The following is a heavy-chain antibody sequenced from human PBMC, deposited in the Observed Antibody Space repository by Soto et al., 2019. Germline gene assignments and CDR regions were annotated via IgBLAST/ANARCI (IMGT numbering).Heavy chain of an antibody. Sequence: PSETLSLTCTVSGGSISTYYWSWIRQPPGKGLEWIGYIYYSGSTSYNPSLKSRVTISVDTSKNQFSLKLRSVTAADTAIYYCASDRSSGWDQGYGMDVWGQGTTVTVSS. CDR3: ASDRSSGWDQGYGMDV. D-gene: IGHD6-19*01. J-gene: IGHJ6*02. CDR2: IYYSGST. V-gene: IGHV4-59*01. CDR1: GGSISTYY.